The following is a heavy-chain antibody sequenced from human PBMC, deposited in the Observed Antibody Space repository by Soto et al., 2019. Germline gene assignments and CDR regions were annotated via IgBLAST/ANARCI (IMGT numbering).Heavy chain of an antibody. CDR2: IIPIFGTT. CDR3: ARLTALAFCGCYGHYFDY. D-gene: IGHD3-22*01. Sequence: QVQLVQSGSEVKTPGSSVKVSCKASGGTFGSHAISWVRQAPGQGLEWMGGIIPIFGTTAYNQNFQGRVKLIADHSTTTVSMELSGLRYEYSAVYECARLTALAFCGCYGHYFDYWGQGTLGTVSS. J-gene: IGHJ4*01. V-gene: IGHV1-69*12. CDR1: GGTFGSHA.